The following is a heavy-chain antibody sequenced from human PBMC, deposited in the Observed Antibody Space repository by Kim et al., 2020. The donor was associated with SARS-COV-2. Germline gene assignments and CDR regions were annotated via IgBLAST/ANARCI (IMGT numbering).Heavy chain of an antibody. D-gene: IGHD6-13*01. CDR3: ARDRAGSSWTRGWFDP. V-gene: IGHV4-34*01. J-gene: IGHJ5*02. Sequence: LKSRVTISVDTSKNQFSLKLSSVTAADTAVYYCARDRAGSSWTRGWFDPWGQGTLVTVSS.